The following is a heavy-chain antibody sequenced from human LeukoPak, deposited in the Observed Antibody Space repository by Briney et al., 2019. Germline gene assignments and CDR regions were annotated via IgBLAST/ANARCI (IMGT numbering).Heavy chain of an antibody. CDR2: ITGSGGGT. J-gene: IGHJ4*02. D-gene: IGHD5-24*01. V-gene: IGHV3-23*01. CDR3: AKDQNAYNYVFDY. Sequence: PGGSLRLSCAASGFTFSTFAMHWVRQAPGKGLEWVSTITGSGGGTYYADSVKGRFPISRDNSKNTLYLQMNSLRAEDTALYYCAKDQNAYNYVFDYWGQGTLVTVSS. CDR1: GFTFSTFA.